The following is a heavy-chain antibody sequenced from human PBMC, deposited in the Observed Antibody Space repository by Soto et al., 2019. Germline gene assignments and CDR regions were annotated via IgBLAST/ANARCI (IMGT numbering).Heavy chain of an antibody. Sequence: QITLKESGPTLVKPTQTLTLTCTFSGFSLSTRGVGVGWIRQPPGKALEWLAIIYWDDDKRYSPSLKSRLTITKDTSKNQFVLTMTNMDPVDTATYYCAHKGGGDRILDYWGQGTLVTVSS. CDR2: IYWDDDK. D-gene: IGHD3-16*01. V-gene: IGHV2-5*02. CDR3: AHKGGGDRILDY. J-gene: IGHJ4*02. CDR1: GFSLSTRGVG.